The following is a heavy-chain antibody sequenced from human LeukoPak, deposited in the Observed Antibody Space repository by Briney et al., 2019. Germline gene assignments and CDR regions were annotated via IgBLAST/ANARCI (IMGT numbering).Heavy chain of an antibody. CDR3: ARRYLGVPAAMPEN. CDR2: IYYSGST. V-gene: IGHV4-59*12. Sequence: SETLSLTCTVSGGSISSYYWSWLRQPPGKGLEWIGYIYYSGSTNYHPSLKSRVTISVDTSKNQFSLKLSSVTAADTAVYYCARRYLGVPAAMPENWGQGTLVTVSS. CDR1: GGSISSYY. J-gene: IGHJ4*02. D-gene: IGHD2-2*01.